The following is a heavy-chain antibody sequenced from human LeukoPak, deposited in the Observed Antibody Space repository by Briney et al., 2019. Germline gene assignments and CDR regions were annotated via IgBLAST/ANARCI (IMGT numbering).Heavy chain of an antibody. J-gene: IGHJ4*02. V-gene: IGHV3-53*04. D-gene: IGHD6-13*01. CDR3: ARVAAAGTVDY. CDR2: IYSGGST. Sequence: GGSLRFSCGGPGFTVSSNYMSWVGQAPGKGLEWVSVIYSGGSTYYADSVKGRFTISRHNSKNTLYLQMNSLRAEDTAVYYCARVAAAGTVDYWGQGTLVTVSS. CDR1: GFTVSSNY.